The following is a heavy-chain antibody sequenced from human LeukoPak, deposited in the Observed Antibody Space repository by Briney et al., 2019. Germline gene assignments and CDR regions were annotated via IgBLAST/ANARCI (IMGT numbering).Heavy chain of an antibody. V-gene: IGHV5-51*01. Sequence: GESLKISCKGSGYSFTSYWIGWVRQMPGKGLEWMGIIYPGDSDTRYSPSFQGQVTISADKSISTAYLQWSSLKASDTAMYYCASSLLYGSGSHRSYYYYGMDVWGQGTTVTVS. CDR2: IYPGDSDT. CDR3: ASSLLYGSGSHRSYYYYGMDV. CDR1: GYSFTSYW. J-gene: IGHJ6*02. D-gene: IGHD3-10*01.